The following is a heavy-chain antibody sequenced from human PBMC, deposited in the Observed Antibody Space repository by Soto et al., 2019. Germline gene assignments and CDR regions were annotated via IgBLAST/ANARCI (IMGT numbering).Heavy chain of an antibody. D-gene: IGHD5-12*01. J-gene: IGHJ6*02. CDR2: ISTYNGDT. Sequence: ASVKVACKTSGYTFTRYGISWVRQAPGQGLEWMGWISTYNGDTNYAQTFQGRVTMTTDTSTSTVHMEVRSLRSDDTAVYYCAREGVAPYYYYGMDVWGQGTPVTVS. CDR3: AREGVAPYYYYGMDV. CDR1: GYTFTRYG. V-gene: IGHV1-18*01.